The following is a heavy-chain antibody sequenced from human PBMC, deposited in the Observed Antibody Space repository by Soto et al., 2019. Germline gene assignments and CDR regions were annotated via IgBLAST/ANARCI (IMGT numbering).Heavy chain of an antibody. CDR1: GGSFSGYY. CDR2: INHSGST. J-gene: IGHJ4*02. D-gene: IGHD3-10*01. Sequence: ASETLSLTCAVYGGSFSGYYWIWIRQPPGKGLEWIGEINHSGSTNYNPSLKSRVTISVDTSKNQFSLKLSSVTAADTAVYYCARVRNQYYYGSGSYYYFDYWGQGTLVTVSS. V-gene: IGHV4-34*01. CDR3: ARVRNQYYYGSGSYYYFDY.